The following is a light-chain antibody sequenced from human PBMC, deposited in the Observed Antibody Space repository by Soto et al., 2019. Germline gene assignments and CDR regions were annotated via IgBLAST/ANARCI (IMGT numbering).Light chain of an antibody. CDR2: GAS. J-gene: IGKJ5*01. V-gene: IGKV3-20*01. CDR1: QGVTTN. CDR3: QQYGNSPIT. Sequence: EIVMTQSPAALSVSPGERATLSCRAGQGVTTNFAWYQQKPGQAPRLLIYGASSRATGIPGRFSGSGSGTDFTLTISRLEPEDFAVYYCQQYGNSPITFGQGTRLEI.